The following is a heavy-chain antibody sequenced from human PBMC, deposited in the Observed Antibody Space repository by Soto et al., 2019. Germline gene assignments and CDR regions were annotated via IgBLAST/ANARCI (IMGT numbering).Heavy chain of an antibody. CDR1: GGSISSGGYY. CDR2: IYYSGST. CDR3: AREVHYYYYYMDV. Sequence: QVQLQESGPGLVKPSQTLSLTCTVSGGSISSGGYYWSWIRQHPGKGLEWIGYIYYSGSTYYNPSLKSRVTISVDTSKNQFSLKLSSVTAADTAVHYCAREVHYYYYYMDVWGKGTTVTVSS. V-gene: IGHV4-31*03. J-gene: IGHJ6*03.